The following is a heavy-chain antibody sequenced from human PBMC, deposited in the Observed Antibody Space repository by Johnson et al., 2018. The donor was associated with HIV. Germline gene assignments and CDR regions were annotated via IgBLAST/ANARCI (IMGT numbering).Heavy chain of an antibody. CDR3: ARDQGGNHNAFDI. D-gene: IGHD1-14*01. V-gene: IGHV3-30*03. J-gene: IGHJ3*02. CDR2: IYYDGTNK. CDR1: GFTFSSYA. Sequence: QVQLVESGGGVVQPGRSLRLSCAASGFTFSSYAMHWVRQAPGKGLEWVAIIYYDGTNKYYADSVKGRFTISRDNSKNTLYLQMNSLRAEDTAVYYCARDQGGNHNAFDIWGQGTMVTVSS.